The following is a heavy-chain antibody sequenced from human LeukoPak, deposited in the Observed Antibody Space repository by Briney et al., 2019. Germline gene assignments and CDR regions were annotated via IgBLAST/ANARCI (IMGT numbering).Heavy chain of an antibody. V-gene: IGHV1-58*02. CDR3: AANTPRVVREDAFDI. CDR1: GFTFTSSA. CDR2: IVVGSGNT. D-gene: IGHD2-21*01. Sequence: SEKVSCKASGFTFTSSAMQWVRHARGQRLEWIGWIVVGSGNTNYAQNFQERVTITRDMSTSTAYMELSSLRSEDTAVYYCAANTPRVVREDAFDIWGQGTMVTVSS. J-gene: IGHJ3*02.